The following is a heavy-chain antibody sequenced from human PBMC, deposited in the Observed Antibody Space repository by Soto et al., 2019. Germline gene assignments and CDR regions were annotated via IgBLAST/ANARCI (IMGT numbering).Heavy chain of an antibody. J-gene: IGHJ3*01. Sequence: QDQVVESGGGVVQPGRSLRLSCTASGFTFNNYGLHWVRQAPGKGLEWVALLTSGGSHKFYSESVKGRFTISRDDSKNTLFLQMDSFRTEDMAVYYCARGGSFDVWVRGTMVTVSS. CDR2: LTSGGSHK. CDR3: ARGGSFDV. V-gene: IGHV3-30*03. CDR1: GFTFNNYG. D-gene: IGHD2-15*01.